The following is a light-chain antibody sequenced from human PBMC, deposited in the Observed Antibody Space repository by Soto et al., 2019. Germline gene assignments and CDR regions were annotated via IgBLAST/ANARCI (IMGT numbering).Light chain of an antibody. CDR1: SSDVGGYNY. Sequence: QSALTQPASVSGSPGQSVAISCTGTSSDVGGYNYVSWYQQYPGKAPKVMIYDVTNRPSGVSNRFSGSRSANTASLTISGLQAEAEADYYCCSFTTSSTYVFGTGTKVTVL. J-gene: IGLJ1*01. CDR2: DVT. V-gene: IGLV2-14*01. CDR3: CSFTTSSTYV.